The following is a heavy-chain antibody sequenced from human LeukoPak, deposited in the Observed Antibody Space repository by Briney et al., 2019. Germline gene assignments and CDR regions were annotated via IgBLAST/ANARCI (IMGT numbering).Heavy chain of an antibody. J-gene: IGHJ4*02. CDR1: GFTFSSYG. Sequence: GGSLRLSCAASGFTFSSYGMHWVRQAPGKGLEWVSSISNSGSSIYYADSVKGRFTISRDNAKNSLYLQMNSLRAEDTAVYYCAREMATILDWGQGTLVTVSS. CDR2: ISNSGSSI. V-gene: IGHV3-21*01. CDR3: AREMATILD. D-gene: IGHD5-24*01.